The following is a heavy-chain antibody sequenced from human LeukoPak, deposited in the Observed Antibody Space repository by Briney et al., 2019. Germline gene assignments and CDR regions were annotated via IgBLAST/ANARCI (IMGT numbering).Heavy chain of an antibody. CDR1: GFSVSTNF. D-gene: IGHD3-22*01. CDR3: ARYYDSSGYTQGAFDI. V-gene: IGHV3-66*02. J-gene: IGHJ3*02. Sequence: GGSLRLSCAASGFSVSTNFMSWVRQAPGKGLEWVSSFYRGGSTRYVDSVKGRFTTSRDHSKNTIYLQMNSLRVEDTAVYYCARYYDSSGYTQGAFDIWGQGTMVTVS. CDR2: FYRGGST.